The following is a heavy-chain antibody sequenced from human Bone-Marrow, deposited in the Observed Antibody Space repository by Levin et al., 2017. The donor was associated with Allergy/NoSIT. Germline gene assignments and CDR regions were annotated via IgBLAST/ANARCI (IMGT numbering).Heavy chain of an antibody. D-gene: IGHD2-15*01. Sequence: RGESLKISCKGSGYSFTNYWIGWVRQMPGKGLEWMGVIDPGDSDARYSPSFQGEVTISVDKSISTAYLKWNSLKASDTAMYFCASRSSGSSTPYFYYYYMDVWGKGTTVTVSS. CDR1: GYSFTNYW. CDR3: ASRSSGSSTPYFYYYYMDV. CDR2: IDPGDSDA. J-gene: IGHJ6*03. V-gene: IGHV5-51*01.